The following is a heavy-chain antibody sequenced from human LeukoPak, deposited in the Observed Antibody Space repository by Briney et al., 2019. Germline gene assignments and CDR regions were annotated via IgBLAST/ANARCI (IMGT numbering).Heavy chain of an antibody. D-gene: IGHD1-7*01. V-gene: IGHV4-61*08. J-gene: IGHJ6*02. CDR3: ARDNWNYGSSMDV. Sequence: SETLSLTCTVSGGSISSGGYYWSWIRQHPGKGLEWIGYIYYSGSTNYNPSLKSRVTISVDTSKNQFSLKLSSVTAADTAVYYCARDNWNYGSSMDVWGQGTTVTVSS. CDR1: GGSISSGGYY. CDR2: IYYSGST.